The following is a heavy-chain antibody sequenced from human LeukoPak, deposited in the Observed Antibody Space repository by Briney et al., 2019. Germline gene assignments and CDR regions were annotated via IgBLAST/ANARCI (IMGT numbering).Heavy chain of an antibody. CDR2: FDPEDGEP. V-gene: IGHV1-24*01. J-gene: IGHJ3*02. D-gene: IGHD3-3*02. CDR3: ATAQFWELVFEVDAFDI. CDR1: GYTLTELS. Sequence: ASVKVSCKVSGYTLTELSMHWVRQAPGKGLEWMGGFDPEDGEPIYAQKFQGSVTMTEDTSKDTAYMELSSLRSDDTAVYSCATAQFWELVFEVDAFDIWGQGTMVTVSS.